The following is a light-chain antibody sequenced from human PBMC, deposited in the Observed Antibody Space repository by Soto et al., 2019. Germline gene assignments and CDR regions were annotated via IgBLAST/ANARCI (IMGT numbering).Light chain of an antibody. CDR3: QLYKNVILT. J-gene: IGKJ4*01. Sequence: DIKMTQSPSSLSASVGDRVTLTCQASEDVSDHVNWYQQKPGRAPKLLIYDASKLETGVPSRFSGRGSGTDFSFTIRDLQPEDFATYYCQLYKNVILTFGGGTRVDI. CDR2: DAS. V-gene: IGKV1-33*01. CDR1: EDVSDH.